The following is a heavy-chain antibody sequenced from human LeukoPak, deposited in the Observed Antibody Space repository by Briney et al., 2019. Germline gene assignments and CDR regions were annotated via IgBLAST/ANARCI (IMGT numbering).Heavy chain of an antibody. V-gene: IGHV1-2*02. J-gene: IGHJ5*02. Sequence: ASVKVSCKASGYTFTGYYMHWVRQAPGQGLEWMGWINTNSGGTMYAQKFQGRVAMTRDTSINTAYMELSRLTSDDTAVYYCARDGDDNGDYVLGWFDPWGQGTLVTVSS. CDR3: ARDGDDNGDYVLGWFDP. CDR1: GYTFTGYY. CDR2: INTNSGGT. D-gene: IGHD4-17*01.